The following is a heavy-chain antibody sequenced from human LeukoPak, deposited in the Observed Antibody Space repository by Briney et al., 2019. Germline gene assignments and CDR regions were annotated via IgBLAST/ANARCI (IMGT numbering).Heavy chain of an antibody. CDR2: INPSGGST. CDR3: AREVNYYDSSGYYPSLVSDAFDI. Sequence: ASVKVSCKASGYTFTSYYMHWVRQAPGQGLEWMGIINPSGGSTSYAQKFQGRVTMTRDMSTSTVYMELSSLRSEDTAVYYCAREVNYYDSSGYYPSLVSDAFDIWGQGTMVTVSS. J-gene: IGHJ3*02. CDR1: GYTFTSYY. V-gene: IGHV1-46*01. D-gene: IGHD3-22*01.